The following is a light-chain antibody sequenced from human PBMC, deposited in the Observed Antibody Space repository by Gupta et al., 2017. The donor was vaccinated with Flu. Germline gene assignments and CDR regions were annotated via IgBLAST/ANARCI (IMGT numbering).Light chain of an antibody. CDR2: DNN. Sequence: QSVLTQPHSVSAAPGQKVTISCSGSSSNIGNNYVSWYQQLPGTAPKLLIYDNNKRPEGSPDRFSGSKSGTSATLVITGLQTGEEADYYCGTWDSCRSAGRVFGGGTKLTVL. CDR1: SSNIGNNY. J-gene: IGLJ3*02. CDR3: GTWDSCRSAGRV. V-gene: IGLV1-51*01.